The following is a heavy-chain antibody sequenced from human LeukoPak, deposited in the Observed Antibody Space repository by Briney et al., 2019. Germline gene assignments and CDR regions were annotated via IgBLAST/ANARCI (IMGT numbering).Heavy chain of an antibody. V-gene: IGHV1-18*01. CDR2: ISAYNGNT. D-gene: IGHD2-2*02. CDR1: GYTFTSCG. Sequence: ASVKASCKASGYTFTSCGISWVRQAPGQGLEWMGWISAYNGNTNYAQKLQGRVTMTTDTSTSTAYMELRSLRSDDTAVYYCARAYCSSTSCYTGNWFDPWGQGTLVTVSS. J-gene: IGHJ5*02. CDR3: ARAYCSSTSCYTGNWFDP.